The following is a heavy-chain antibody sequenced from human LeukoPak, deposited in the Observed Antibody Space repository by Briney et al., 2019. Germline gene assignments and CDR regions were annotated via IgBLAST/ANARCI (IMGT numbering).Heavy chain of an antibody. CDR2: IYYSGST. V-gene: IGHV4-39*01. CDR3: ARSLAAIY. D-gene: IGHD2-2*01. J-gene: IGHJ4*02. CDR1: GGSISSSSYY. Sequence: PSETLSLTCTVSGGSISSSSYYWGWIRQPPGKGLEWVGSIYYSGSTYYNPSLKRRVTISVDEFKNKSHLNLSSVTAQHTTVSYCARSLAAIYWGQGTLVTVSS.